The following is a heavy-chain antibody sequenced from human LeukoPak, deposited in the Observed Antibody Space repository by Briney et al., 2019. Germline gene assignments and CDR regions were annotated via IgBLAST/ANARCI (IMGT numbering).Heavy chain of an antibody. CDR1: GFTFSSFD. CDR2: IGAASDT. D-gene: IGHD1-1*01. V-gene: IGHV3-13*01. CDR3: ARGPPRGKYYYMDV. J-gene: IGHJ6*03. Sequence: GGSLRLSCAASGFTFSSFDMHWVRQPTGQGLEWVSTIGAASDTYYPGSVEGRFPLSRDNAKNSLYLQMNSLTAGDTAVYYCARGPPRGKYYYMDVWGKGTTVTVSS.